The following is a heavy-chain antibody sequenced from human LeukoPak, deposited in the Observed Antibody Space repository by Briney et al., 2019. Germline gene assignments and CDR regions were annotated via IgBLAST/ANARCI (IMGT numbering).Heavy chain of an antibody. CDR2: IWYDGSNQ. D-gene: IGHD6-6*01. V-gene: IGHV3-33*01. CDR1: GFTFSDSG. CDR3: ARDIASRRFDY. J-gene: IGHJ4*02. Sequence: GGSLRLSCAASGFTFSDSGMHWVRQAPGKGLEWVAVIWYDGSNQYYADSVKGRFTISRDNSKNTLWLQMNSLRAEDTAVYYCARDIASRRFDYWGQGPPVTVSS.